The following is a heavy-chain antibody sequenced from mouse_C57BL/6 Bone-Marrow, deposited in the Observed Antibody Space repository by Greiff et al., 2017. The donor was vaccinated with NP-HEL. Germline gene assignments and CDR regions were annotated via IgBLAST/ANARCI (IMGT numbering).Heavy chain of an antibody. CDR2: INPNNGGT. J-gene: IGHJ3*01. CDR1: GYTFTDYY. V-gene: IGHV1-26*01. Sequence: EVQLQQSGAELARPGASVKLSCKASGYTFTDYYMNWVKQSHGKSLEWIGDINPNNGGTSYNQKFKGKATLTVDKSSSTAYMELRSLTSEDSAVYYCARGRDGSGAFAYWGQGTLVAVSA. D-gene: IGHD1-1*01. CDR3: ARGRDGSGAFAY.